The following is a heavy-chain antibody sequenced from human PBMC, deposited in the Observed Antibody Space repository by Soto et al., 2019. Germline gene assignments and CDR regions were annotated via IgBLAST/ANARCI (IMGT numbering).Heavy chain of an antibody. Sequence: ETLSLTCTVSGGSVSSSSYYWGWVRQAPGKGLEWVSALTDNGGGTYYADSVKGRFTVARDNFKNTLYLQMNSLRAEDTAIYYCAKVVVPPSSGYYFDYWGQGALVTVSS. J-gene: IGHJ4*02. CDR2: LTDNGGGT. CDR1: GGSVSSSSYY. D-gene: IGHD3-22*01. CDR3: AKVVVPPSSGYYFDY. V-gene: IGHV3-23*01.